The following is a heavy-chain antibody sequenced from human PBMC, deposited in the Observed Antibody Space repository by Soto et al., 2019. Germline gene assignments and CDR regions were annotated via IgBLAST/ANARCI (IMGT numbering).Heavy chain of an antibody. CDR3: ARRSGSYYNTDAFDI. D-gene: IGHD3-10*01. CDR1: GYTFTSYG. Sequence: RASVKVSCKASGYTFTSYGISWVRQAPGQGLEWMGWISAYNGNTNYAQKLQGRVTMTTDTSTSTAYMELRSLRSDDTAVYYCARRSGSYYNTDAFDIWGQGTMVTVSS. V-gene: IGHV1-18*01. CDR2: ISAYNGNT. J-gene: IGHJ3*02.